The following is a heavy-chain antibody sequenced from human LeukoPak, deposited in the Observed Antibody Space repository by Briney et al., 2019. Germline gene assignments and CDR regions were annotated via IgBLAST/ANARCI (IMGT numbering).Heavy chain of an antibody. V-gene: IGHV3-74*01. CDR1: GFTFSSYW. D-gene: IGHD1-1*01. CDR3: VRTVHNWFDP. CDR2: INSDGSST. Sequence: GGSLRLSCAASGFTFSSYWLHWVRQAPGKGLVWVSLINSDGSSTTYADSVKGRFTISRDNAKNTFYLQMNSLRAEDTAVYYCVRTVHNWFDPWGQGTLVTVSS. J-gene: IGHJ5*02.